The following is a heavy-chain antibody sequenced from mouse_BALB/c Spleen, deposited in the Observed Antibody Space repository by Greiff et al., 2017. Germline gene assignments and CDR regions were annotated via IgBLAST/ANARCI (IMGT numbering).Heavy chain of an antibody. CDR3: ARKGPYYGSSYDWYFDV. Sequence: VQLQQSGAELVRPGVSVKISCKGSGYTFTDYAMHWVKQSHAKSLEWIGVISTYYGDASYNQKFKGKATMTVDKSSSTAYMELARLTSEDSAIYYCARKGPYYGSSYDWYFDVWGAGTTVTVSS. V-gene: IGHV1S137*01. CDR1: GYTFTDYA. CDR2: ISTYYGDA. J-gene: IGHJ1*01. D-gene: IGHD1-1*01.